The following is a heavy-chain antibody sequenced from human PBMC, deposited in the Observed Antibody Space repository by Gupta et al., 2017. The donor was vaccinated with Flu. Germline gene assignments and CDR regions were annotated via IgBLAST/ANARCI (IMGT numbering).Heavy chain of an antibody. D-gene: IGHD6-19*01. CDR1: GFTFSSYS. CDR2: ISSSSSYL. Sequence: EVQLVESGGGLVKPVGSLRLSCAASGFTFSSYSMNWVRQAPGKGLEWVSSISSSSSYLYYEDSVKGRVIISREKAKNSLDRKMKGLRAEGTAVYYCASAAGSKKTVAGTDHGGQGTLVTVCS. V-gene: IGHV3-21*01. J-gene: IGHJ4*02. CDR3: ASAAGSKKTVAGTDH.